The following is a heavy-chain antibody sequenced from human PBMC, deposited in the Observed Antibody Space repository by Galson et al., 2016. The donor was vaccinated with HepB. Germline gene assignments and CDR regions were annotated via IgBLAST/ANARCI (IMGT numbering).Heavy chain of an antibody. Sequence: SAKVSCKASGVTFSTSAVQWVRQARGQHLGWIGWIVAGNGDTKYAQKFQERVTITRDMSTRTAYMELSSLTSEDTAVYYCAARGNSWPYYWGQGTLVTVSS. CDR1: GVTFSTSA. CDR3: AARGNSWPYY. V-gene: IGHV1-58*01. D-gene: IGHD6-13*01. CDR2: IVAGNGDT. J-gene: IGHJ4*02.